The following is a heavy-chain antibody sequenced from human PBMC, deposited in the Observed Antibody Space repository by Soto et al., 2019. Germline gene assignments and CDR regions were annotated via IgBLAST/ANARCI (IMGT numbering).Heavy chain of an antibody. CDR2: VSGYNANT. Sequence: QVQLVQSGPEVKKPGASVRVSCKTSGYTFTNYGISWVRQAPGQGLEWLGWVSGYNANTKYAQNFQGRLTLTTDTSTNTAYMDLRSLNSDDTAIYFCAKDARSGSDAWGQGTLVTVSS. J-gene: IGHJ5*02. CDR1: GYTFTNYG. D-gene: IGHD5-12*01. CDR3: AKDARSGSDA. V-gene: IGHV1-18*04.